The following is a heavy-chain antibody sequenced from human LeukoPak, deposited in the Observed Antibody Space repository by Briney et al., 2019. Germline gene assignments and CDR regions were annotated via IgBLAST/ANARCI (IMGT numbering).Heavy chain of an antibody. CDR1: GLTFSSYA. CDR2: ISGSGGST. V-gene: IGHV3-23*01. J-gene: IGHJ4*02. CDR3: AKARIQLWYVFDY. Sequence: GGSLRLSCAASGLTFSSYAMSWVRQAPGKGLEWVSAISGSGGSTYYADSVNGRFTISRDNSKNTLYLQMNSLRAEDTAVYYCAKARIQLWYVFDYWGQGTLVTVSS. D-gene: IGHD5-18*01.